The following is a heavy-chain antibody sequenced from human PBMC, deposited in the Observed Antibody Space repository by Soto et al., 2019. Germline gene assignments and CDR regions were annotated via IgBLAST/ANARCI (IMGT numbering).Heavy chain of an antibody. V-gene: IGHV3-49*04. CDR1: GFTFSSYG. D-gene: IGHD3-3*01. Sequence: GGSLRLSCATSGFTFSSYGMHWVRQAPGKGLEWVGFIRSKAYGGTTKYAASVKGRFTISRDDSKSIAYLQMNSLKTEDTAVYYCTRDPDYYDFWKEGYYYYMDVWGKGTTVTVSS. CDR3: TRDPDYYDFWKEGYYYYMDV. CDR2: IRSKAYGGTT. J-gene: IGHJ6*03.